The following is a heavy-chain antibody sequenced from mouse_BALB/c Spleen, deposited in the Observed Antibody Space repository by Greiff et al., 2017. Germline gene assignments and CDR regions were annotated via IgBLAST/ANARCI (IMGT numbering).Heavy chain of an antibody. CDR1: GYTFTSYN. CDR3: ARFYDGYYGAMDY. Sequence: QVQLQQPGAELVKPGASVKMSCKASGYTFTSYNMHWVKQTPGQGLEWIGAIYPGNGDTSYNQKFKGKATLTADKSSSTACMQLSSLTSEDSAVYYCARFYDGYYGAMDYWGQGTTVTVSS. CDR2: IYPGNGDT. J-gene: IGHJ4*01. V-gene: IGHV1-12*01. D-gene: IGHD2-3*01.